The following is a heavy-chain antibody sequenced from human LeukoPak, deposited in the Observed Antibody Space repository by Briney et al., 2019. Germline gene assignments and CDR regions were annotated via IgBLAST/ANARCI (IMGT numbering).Heavy chain of an antibody. CDR2: ISGDGGST. CDR1: GFTFDDDA. V-gene: IGHV3-43*02. D-gene: IGHD3-3*01. J-gene: IGHJ4*02. Sequence: GGSLRLSCAASGFTFDDDAMHWVRQAPGKGLEWVSLISGDGGSTYYADSVKGRFTISRDNSKNSLYLQMNSLRTEDTALYYCAKGDYDFWSGYYSRVDYWGQGTLVTVSS. CDR3: AKGDYDFWSGYYSRVDY.